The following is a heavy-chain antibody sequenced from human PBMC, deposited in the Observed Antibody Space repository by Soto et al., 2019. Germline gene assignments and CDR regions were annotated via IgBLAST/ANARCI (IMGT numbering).Heavy chain of an antibody. Sequence: QLQLQESGSGLVKPSQTLSLTCAVSGGSISSGGYSWSWIRQPPGKGLEWIGYIYHSCSTCYNPSLNSRVIIAVDRSKNQFSQKLRSVTAADTAVDYCARGMTTVTTLDYWGQGTLVTVSS. J-gene: IGHJ4*02. CDR1: GGSISSGGYS. CDR2: IYHSCST. V-gene: IGHV4-30-2*01. D-gene: IGHD4-4*01. CDR3: ARGMTTVTTLDY.